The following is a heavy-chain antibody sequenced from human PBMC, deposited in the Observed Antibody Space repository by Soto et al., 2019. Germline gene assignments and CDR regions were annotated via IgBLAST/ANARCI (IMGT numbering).Heavy chain of an antibody. CDR1: GGSISSSKYY. J-gene: IGHJ3*01. V-gene: IGHV4-39*01. CDR2: IYSSGST. CDR3: AIQVSSGYQGLEP. D-gene: IGHD3-22*01. Sequence: SETLSLTCTVSGGSISSSKYYWGWIRQPPGKGLEWIGSIYSSGSTYYNPSLRSRVTISVDTPKNQFSLKLTSVTAADTAVYYWAIQVSSGYQGLEPCGQGAMVTFSS.